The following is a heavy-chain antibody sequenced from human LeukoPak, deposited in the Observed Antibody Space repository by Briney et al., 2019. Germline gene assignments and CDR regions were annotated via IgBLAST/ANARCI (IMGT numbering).Heavy chain of an antibody. CDR2: IRSSSTI. CDR1: GFTFGDYY. Sequence: PGGSLRLSCAASGFTFGDYYMNWIRQAPGKGLEWVSYIRSSSTIYYADSVKGRFTISRDNAKNSLYLQVNSLRAEDTAVYYCAREVGSGSYLRFDAWGQGTLVTVSS. J-gene: IGHJ5*02. V-gene: IGHV3-69-1*01. D-gene: IGHD3-10*01. CDR3: AREVGSGSYLRFDA.